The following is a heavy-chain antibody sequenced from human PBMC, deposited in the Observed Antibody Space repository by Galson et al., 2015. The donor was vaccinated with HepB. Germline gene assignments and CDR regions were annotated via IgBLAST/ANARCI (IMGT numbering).Heavy chain of an antibody. CDR3: AREGELGYSYGHDAFDI. CDR2: ISAYNGNT. J-gene: IGHJ3*02. Sequence: SVKVSCKASGYTFTSYGISWVRQAPGQGLEWMGWISAYNGNTNYAQKLQGRVTMTTDTSTSTAYMELRSLRTDDTAVYYCAREGELGYSYGHDAFDIWGQGTIVTVSS. D-gene: IGHD5-18*01. CDR1: GYTFTSYG. V-gene: IGHV1-18*01.